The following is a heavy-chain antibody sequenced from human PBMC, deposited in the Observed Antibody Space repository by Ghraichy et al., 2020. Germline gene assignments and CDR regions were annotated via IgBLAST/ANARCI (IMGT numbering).Heavy chain of an antibody. V-gene: IGHV4-39*01. J-gene: IGHJ4*02. CDR1: GGSISSSSYY. CDR3: ASPVVPAAMVDY. CDR2: IYYSGST. Sequence: SETLSLTCTVSGGSISSSSYYWGWIRQPPGKGLEWIGSIYYSGSTYYNPSLKSRVTISVDTSKNQFSLKLSSVTAADTAVYYCASPVVPAAMVDYGGQGTLVTVSS. D-gene: IGHD2-2*01.